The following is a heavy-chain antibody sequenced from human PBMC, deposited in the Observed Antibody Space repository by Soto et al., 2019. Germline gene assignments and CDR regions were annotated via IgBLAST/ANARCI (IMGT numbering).Heavy chain of an antibody. J-gene: IGHJ6*03. CDR2: IYYSGST. Sequence: SETLSLTCTVSGGSISSSSYYWGWIRQPPGKGLEWIGSIYYSGSTYYNPSLKSRVTISVDTSKNQFSLKLSSVTAADTAVYYCASLVCSGGSCYSPYYYFMDVCGKGTSVTVSS. CDR1: GGSISSSSYY. D-gene: IGHD2-15*01. CDR3: ASLVCSGGSCYSPYYYFMDV. V-gene: IGHV4-39*01.